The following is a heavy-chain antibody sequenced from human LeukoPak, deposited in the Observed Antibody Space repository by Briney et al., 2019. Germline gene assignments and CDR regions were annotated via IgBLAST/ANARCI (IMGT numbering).Heavy chain of an antibody. J-gene: IGHJ4*02. CDR2: IKSKADGGTT. CDR1: GFRFNTYW. D-gene: IGHD5/OR15-5a*01. V-gene: IGHV3-15*01. Sequence: GGSLRLSCAASGFRFNTYWMSWVRQAPGKGLEWVGHIKSKADGGTTDYAAPAKGRFTISRDDSKNTLSLQMNSLKYEDTAVYYCTTDPFMLDVYHFHYWGQGTLVTVSS. CDR3: TTDPFMLDVYHFHY.